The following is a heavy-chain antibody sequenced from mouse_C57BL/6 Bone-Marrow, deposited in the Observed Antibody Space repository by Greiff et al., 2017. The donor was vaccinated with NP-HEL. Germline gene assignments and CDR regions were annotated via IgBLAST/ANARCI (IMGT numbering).Heavy chain of an antibody. Sequence: EVQLQQSGPELVKPGASVKISCKASGYTFTDYYMNWVKQSHGKSLEWIGDINPNNGGTNYNGKFKGKATLTADKSSSTAYMQLSSLTSEDSAVYFCARDGGRWGQGTTLTVSS. V-gene: IGHV1-26*01. CDR2: INPNNGGT. CDR1: GYTFTDYY. J-gene: IGHJ2*01. CDR3: ARDGGR. D-gene: IGHD2-3*01.